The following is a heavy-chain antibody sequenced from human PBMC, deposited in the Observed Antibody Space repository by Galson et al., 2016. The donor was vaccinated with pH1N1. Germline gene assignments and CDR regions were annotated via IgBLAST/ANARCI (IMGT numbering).Heavy chain of an antibody. Sequence: CAISGDSVSGNSAAWNWIRQSPSRGLEWLGRTYYRSKWYNDYAVSVESRITINPGTSKNQFSLQLNSVTPEDTAVYYCARDGIAAAGIRRDQYYFDYWGQGTLVTVSS. CDR2: TYYRSKWYN. D-gene: IGHD6-13*01. V-gene: IGHV6-1*01. CDR1: GDSVSGNSAA. J-gene: IGHJ4*02. CDR3: ARDGIAAAGIRRDQYYFDY.